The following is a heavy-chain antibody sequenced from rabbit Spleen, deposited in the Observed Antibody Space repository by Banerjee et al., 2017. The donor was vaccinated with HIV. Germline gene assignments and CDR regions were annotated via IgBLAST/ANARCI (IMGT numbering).Heavy chain of an antibody. CDR2: IDAGSSGST. D-gene: IGHD1-1*01. CDR1: GFDFSNYG. V-gene: IGHV1S45*01. Sequence: EQLVESGGGLVQPGGSLKLSCKASGFDFSNYGLSWVRQAPGKGLEWIACIDAGSSGSTYYASWAKGRFTVSKTASTTVTLQMTSLTAADTAIYFCAKWGTGSSGNVNLWGPGTLVTVS. J-gene: IGHJ4*01. CDR3: AKWGTGSSGNVNL.